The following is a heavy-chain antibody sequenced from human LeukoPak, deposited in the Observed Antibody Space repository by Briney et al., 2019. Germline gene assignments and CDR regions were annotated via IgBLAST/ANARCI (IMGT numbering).Heavy chain of an antibody. CDR2: IYPGDSDT. CDR1: GYRFTSYW. V-gene: IGHV5-51*01. Sequence: PGESLKISCKGSGYRFTSYWIGWVRQMPGKGLEWMGIIYPGDSDTRYSPSFRGQVTISADKSISTAYLQWSSLKASDTAMYYCARLLRNIAAAVYYFDYWGQGTLVTVSS. CDR3: ARLLRNIAAAVYYFDY. D-gene: IGHD6-13*01. J-gene: IGHJ4*02.